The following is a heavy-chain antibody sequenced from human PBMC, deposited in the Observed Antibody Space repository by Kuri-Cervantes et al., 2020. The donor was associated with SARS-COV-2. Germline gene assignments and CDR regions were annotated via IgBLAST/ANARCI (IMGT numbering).Heavy chain of an antibody. J-gene: IGHJ6*02. V-gene: IGHV4-59*01. CDR1: GGSISSYY. D-gene: IGHD4-11*01. Sequence: SETLSLTCTVSGGSISSYYWSWIRQPPGKGLEWIGYIYYSGSTNYNPSLKSRVTISVDTSKNQFSLKLSSVTAADTAVYYCARALYSNYEVYYYGMDVWGQGTLVTVSS. CDR3: ARALYSNYEVYYYGMDV. CDR2: IYYSGST.